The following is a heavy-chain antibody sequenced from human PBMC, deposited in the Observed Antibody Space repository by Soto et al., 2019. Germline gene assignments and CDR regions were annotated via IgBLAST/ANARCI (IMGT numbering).Heavy chain of an antibody. CDR3: AIRPRETYYYDSSGYTEYYFDY. CDR2: FDPEDGET. V-gene: IGHV1-24*01. J-gene: IGHJ4*02. D-gene: IGHD3-22*01. CDR1: GYTLTELS. Sequence: GASVKVSCKVSGYTLTELSMHWVRQAPGKGLEWMGGFDPEDGETIYAQKFQGRVTMTEDTSTDTAYMELSSLRSEDTAVYYCAIRPRETYYYDSSGYTEYYFDYWGQGTLVTVSS.